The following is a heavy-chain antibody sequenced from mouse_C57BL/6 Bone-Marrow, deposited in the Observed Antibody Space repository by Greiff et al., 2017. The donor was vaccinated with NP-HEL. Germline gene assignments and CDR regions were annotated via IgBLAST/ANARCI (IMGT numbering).Heavy chain of an antibody. V-gene: IGHV8-8*01. Sequence: QVTLKESGPGILQPSQTLSLTCSFSGFSLSTFGMGVGWIRQPSGKGLEWLAHIWWDDDKYYNPALKSRLTLSKDTSKNPVFLKSANVDTADTATYYCARISYGSSYGRFAYWGQGTLVTVSA. CDR3: ARISYGSSYGRFAY. J-gene: IGHJ3*01. CDR1: GFSLSTFGMG. D-gene: IGHD1-1*01. CDR2: IWWDDDK.